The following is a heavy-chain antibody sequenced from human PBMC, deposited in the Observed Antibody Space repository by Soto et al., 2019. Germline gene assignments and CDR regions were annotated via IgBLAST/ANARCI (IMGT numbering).Heavy chain of an antibody. D-gene: IGHD3-16*01. CDR1: GGSFSGYY. CDR3: ARAWGRDGFDY. Sequence: QVQLQQWGAGLLKPSETLSLTCAVYGGSFSGYYWSWIRQPPGKGLEWIGEINHYNPSLKSRVTISGDTSKNQFSLKLNSVTAADTAVYYCARAWGRDGFDYWGQGTLVTVSS. J-gene: IGHJ4*02. V-gene: IGHV4-34*01. CDR2: IN.